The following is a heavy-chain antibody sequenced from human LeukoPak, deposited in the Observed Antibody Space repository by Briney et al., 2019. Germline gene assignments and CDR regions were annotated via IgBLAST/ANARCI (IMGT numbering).Heavy chain of an antibody. D-gene: IGHD2-2*02. CDR3: ARGRRLKGYCSSTSCYRYYYYYYMDV. Sequence: PSETLSLTCTVSGGSISSYYWSWIRQPAGKGLEWIGRIYTSGSTNYNPSLKSRVTISVDTSKNQFSLKLSSVTAADTAVYYCARGRRLKGYCSSTSCYRYYYYYYMDVWGKGTTVTVSS. CDR2: IYTSGST. V-gene: IGHV4-4*07. J-gene: IGHJ6*03. CDR1: GGSISSYY.